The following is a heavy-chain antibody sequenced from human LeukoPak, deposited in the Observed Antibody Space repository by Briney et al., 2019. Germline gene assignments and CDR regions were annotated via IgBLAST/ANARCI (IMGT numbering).Heavy chain of an antibody. CDR2: ISERSDGT. CDR3: ARESVSTVVTQAGSYFDY. J-gene: IGHJ4*02. D-gene: IGHD4-23*01. V-gene: IGHV3-23*01. CDR1: GFTFSTNA. Sequence: GGSLRLSCAASGFTFSTNAMSWVRQAPGKGLEWVSAISERSDGTYYADSVKGRFSISRDNSKNTLYLQMNSLRAEDTAVYYCARESVSTVVTQAGSYFDYWGQGTLVTVSS.